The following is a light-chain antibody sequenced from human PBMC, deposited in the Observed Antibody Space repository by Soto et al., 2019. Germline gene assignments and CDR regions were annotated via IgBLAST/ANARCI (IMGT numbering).Light chain of an antibody. Sequence: QSALTQPASVSGSPGQSITISCAGSSSDVGRYTFVSWYQHHPDKAPKLMIYEATKRPSGVSHRFSGSKSGNTASLTISGLQAEDEGEYYCCSYAGSMTWVFGGGTKLTVL. CDR2: EAT. J-gene: IGLJ3*02. CDR3: CSYAGSMTWV. V-gene: IGLV2-23*01. CDR1: SSDVGRYTF.